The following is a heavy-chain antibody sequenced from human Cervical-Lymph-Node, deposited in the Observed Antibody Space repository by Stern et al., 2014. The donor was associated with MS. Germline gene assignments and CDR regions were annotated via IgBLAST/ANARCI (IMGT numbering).Heavy chain of an antibody. V-gene: IGHV1-69*01. CDR1: GGTFSSYA. Sequence: QVQLVQSGAEVKKPGSSVNVSCKASGGTFSSYAINWVRQAPGQGLYWMGGIIPIFGAPNYAQKFQDRVTITADESTSTVYMQLSSLKSEDTAVYYCARASTRGFDYWGQGTLVTVSS. J-gene: IGHJ4*02. D-gene: IGHD2-15*01. CDR3: ARASTRGFDY. CDR2: IIPIFGAP.